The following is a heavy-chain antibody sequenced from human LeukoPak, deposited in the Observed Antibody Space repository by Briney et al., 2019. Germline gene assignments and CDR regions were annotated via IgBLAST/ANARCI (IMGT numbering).Heavy chain of an antibody. J-gene: IGHJ4*02. CDR2: IRSKGNNYAT. Sequence: GGSLRLSCAASGFTFSGSVMHWVRQASGKGLEWVGRIRSKGNNYATAYAASVKGRFTISRDDAKNTAYLQMNSLKTEDMAMYYCTRGYYDSSGYYRLTGFDYWGQGTLVTVSS. D-gene: IGHD3-22*01. CDR3: TRGYYDSSGYYRLTGFDY. V-gene: IGHV3-73*01. CDR1: GFTFSGSV.